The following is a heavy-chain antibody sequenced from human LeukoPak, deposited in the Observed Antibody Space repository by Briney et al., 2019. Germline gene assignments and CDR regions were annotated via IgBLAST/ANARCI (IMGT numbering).Heavy chain of an antibody. V-gene: IGHV4-34*01. J-gene: IGHJ5*02. CDR1: GGSFIGYY. Sequence: SETLSLTCAVSGGSFIGYYWSWIRQPPGKGLEWIGEINHSGSTNYNPSLKSRVTISVDTSKNQISLKLSSVTAADTAVYYCARAYSSSWKKFDPWGQGTLVTVSS. D-gene: IGHD6-13*01. CDR2: INHSGST. CDR3: ARAYSSSWKKFDP.